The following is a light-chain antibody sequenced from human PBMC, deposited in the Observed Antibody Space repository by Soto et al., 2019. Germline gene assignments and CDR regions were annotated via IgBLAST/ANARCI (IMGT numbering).Light chain of an antibody. CDR2: SN. Sequence: QSVLTQPPSASGTPGQMVTISCSGSSSNIGSNTVNWYQQLPGTAPKLLIYSNKRPSGVPDRFSGSKSGTSASLAISGLQSEDEADYYCAAWDDSLHGVIFGGGTKLTVL. CDR1: SSNIGSNT. J-gene: IGLJ2*01. CDR3: AAWDDSLHGVI. V-gene: IGLV1-44*01.